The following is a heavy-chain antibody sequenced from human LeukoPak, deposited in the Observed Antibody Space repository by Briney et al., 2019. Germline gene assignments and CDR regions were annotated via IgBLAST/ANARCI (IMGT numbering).Heavy chain of an antibody. V-gene: IGHV3-33*01. J-gene: IGHJ4*02. CDR1: GFTFSSYG. CDR2: IWYDGSNK. Sequence: GGSLRLSCAASGFTFSSYGMHWVRQAPGKGLEWVAVIWYDGSNKYYADSVKGRFTISRDNSKNTLYLQMNSLRAEDTAVYYCARDLGRKDFDYWGQGTLVTVSS. CDR3: ARDLGRKDFDY. D-gene: IGHD2-15*01.